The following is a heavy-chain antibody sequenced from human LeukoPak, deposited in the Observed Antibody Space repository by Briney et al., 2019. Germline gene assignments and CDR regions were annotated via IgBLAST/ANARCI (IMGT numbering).Heavy chain of an antibody. CDR1: GGSISIGGYY. J-gene: IGHJ3*02. CDR2: IYYSGST. CDR3: ARDGLAFDI. Sequence: ASETLSLTCTVSGGSISIGGYYWSWIRQHPGKGLEWIGYIYYSGSTYYHPSLKSRVTITVDTSKNQFSLKLSSVTAADTAVYYCARDGLAFDIWGQGTMVTVSS. V-gene: IGHV4-31*03.